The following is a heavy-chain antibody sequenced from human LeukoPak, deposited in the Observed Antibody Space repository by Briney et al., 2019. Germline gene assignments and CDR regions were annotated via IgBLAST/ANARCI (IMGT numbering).Heavy chain of an antibody. CDR3: ARGFGAPNYYYGMDV. D-gene: IGHD3-10*01. Sequence: SQTLSLTCTVSGGSISGGAYYWSWIRQHPGKGLEWIGYIYYSGSTYYDPSLRSRVTISVDTSNNQLSLRLSSVTAADTAVYYCARGFGAPNYYYGMDVWGHGTTVTVSS. CDR1: GGSISGGAYY. J-gene: IGHJ6*02. CDR2: IYYSGST. V-gene: IGHV4-31*03.